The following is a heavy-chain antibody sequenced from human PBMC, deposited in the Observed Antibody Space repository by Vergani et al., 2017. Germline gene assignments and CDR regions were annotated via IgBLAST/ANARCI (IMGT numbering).Heavy chain of an antibody. CDR3: ARGSGYCSGGSCYSWFDP. J-gene: IGHJ5*02. D-gene: IGHD2-15*01. CDR2: INHSGST. V-gene: IGHV4-34*01. Sequence: QVQLQESGPGLVKPSETLSLTCAVYGGSFSGYYWSWIRQPPGKGLEWIGEINHSGSTNYNPSLKSRVTISVDTSKNQFSLKLSSVTAADTAVYYCARGSGYCSGGSCYSWFDPWGQGTLVTVSS. CDR1: GGSFSGYY.